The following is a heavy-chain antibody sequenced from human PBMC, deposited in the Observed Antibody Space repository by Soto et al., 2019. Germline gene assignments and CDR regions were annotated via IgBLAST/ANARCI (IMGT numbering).Heavy chain of an antibody. V-gene: IGHV3-74*01. CDR2: IDSDGSST. CDR3: AKSNWFDP. J-gene: IGHJ5*02. Sequence: VGSLRLSCAASGFTCSDYWMNWVRQAPGKGLVWVSRIDSDGSSTSYADSVKGRFTIFRDNAKNTLYLQMNSLRAEDTAVYYCAKSNWFDPWGQGSLVTVSS. CDR1: GFTCSDYW.